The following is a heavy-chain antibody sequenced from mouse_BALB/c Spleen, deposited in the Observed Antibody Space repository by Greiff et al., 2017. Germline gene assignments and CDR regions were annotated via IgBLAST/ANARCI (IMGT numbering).Heavy chain of an antibody. J-gene: IGHJ3*01. Sequence: QVQLQQSGAELAKPGASVTMSCKASGYTFTSYWMHWVKQRPGQGLEWIGYINPSTGYTEYNQKFKDKATLTADKSSSTAYMQLSSLTSEDSAVYYCARGSEDGYYVAYWGQGTLVTVSA. CDR2: INPSTGYT. CDR1: GYTFTSYW. V-gene: IGHV1-7*01. CDR3: ARGSEDGYYVAY. D-gene: IGHD2-3*01.